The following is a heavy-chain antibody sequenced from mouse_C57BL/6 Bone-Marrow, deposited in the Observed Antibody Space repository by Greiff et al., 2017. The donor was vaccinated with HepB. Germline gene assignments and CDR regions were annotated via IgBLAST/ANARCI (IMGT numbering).Heavy chain of an antibody. CDR1: GFTFSSYG. Sequence: EVMLVESGGDLVKPGGSLTLSCAASGFTFSSYGMSWVRQTPDKRLEWVATISSGGSYTYYPDSVKGRFTISRDNAKNTRYLQMSSLKSEDTAMYYCAREYYYCSSIYYAMYYWGQGTSVTVSS. V-gene: IGHV5-6*01. CDR3: AREYYYCSSIYYAMYY. D-gene: IGHD1-1*01. CDR2: ISSGGSYT. J-gene: IGHJ4*01.